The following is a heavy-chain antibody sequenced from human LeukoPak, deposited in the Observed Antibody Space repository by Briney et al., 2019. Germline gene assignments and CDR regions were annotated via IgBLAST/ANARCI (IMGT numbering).Heavy chain of an antibody. V-gene: IGHV3-23*01. Sequence: GGSLRLSCAASGFTFSNYAMSWVRQAPGKGLEWVSSINGRGGSTYYADSVKGRFTISRDNSKNTVHLQMNSLRVEDTAVYYCAKEFSHGSLDPWGQGTLVTVSS. J-gene: IGHJ5*02. CDR1: GFTFSNYA. D-gene: IGHD3-10*01. CDR3: AKEFSHGSLDP. CDR2: INGRGGST.